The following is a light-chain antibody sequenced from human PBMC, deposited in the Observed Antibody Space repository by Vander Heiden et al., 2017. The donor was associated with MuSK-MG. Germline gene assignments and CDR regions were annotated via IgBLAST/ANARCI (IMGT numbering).Light chain of an antibody. CDR3: AAWDDILRGVV. V-gene: IGLV1-47*02. J-gene: IGLJ2*01. CDR2: NDY. CDR1: DSNIARSY. Sequence: QSVLTQPPSVSGTPGQRVTISCSGSDSNIARSYAVWYQHLPGTAPKLLIYNDYQRPSGVPDRFSGSKSGTSASLTISGLRSGDEADYYCAAWDDILRGVVFGAGTKLTVL.